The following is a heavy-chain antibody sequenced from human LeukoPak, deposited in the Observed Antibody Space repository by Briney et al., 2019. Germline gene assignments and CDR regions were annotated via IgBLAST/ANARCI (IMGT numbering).Heavy chain of an antibody. V-gene: IGHV3-7*01. CDR1: GFTFSRYW. CDR2: IKEDGSEK. CDR3: ARVRYMDV. Sequence: GGSLRLSCAVSGFTFSRYWMNWVRQAPGKGLEWVANIKEDGSEKNYVDSVKGRFTISRDNAKNSLYLQMNSLRAKDTAVYYCARVRYMDVWGKGTTVTVSS. J-gene: IGHJ6*03.